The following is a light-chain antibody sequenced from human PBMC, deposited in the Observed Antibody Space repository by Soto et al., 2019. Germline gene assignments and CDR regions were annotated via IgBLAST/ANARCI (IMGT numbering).Light chain of an antibody. CDR3: QQYSSTPWT. CDR1: QSVLYSSNNKNY. V-gene: IGKV4-1*01. J-gene: IGKJ1*01. Sequence: DIVMTQSPDSLAVSLGERATINCKSSQSVLYSSNNKNYLAWYQQKPGQPPKLLIYWASTRESGVPDRISGSGSGTDFTLTISSLQAEDVAVYYCQQYSSTPWTFGQGTKVEIK. CDR2: WAS.